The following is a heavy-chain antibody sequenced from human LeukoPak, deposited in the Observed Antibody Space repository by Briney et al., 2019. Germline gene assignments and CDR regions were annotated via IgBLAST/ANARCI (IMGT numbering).Heavy chain of an antibody. CDR1: GLTFSSYS. V-gene: IGHV3-21*01. J-gene: IGHJ6*03. CDR3: ARDPTTTTDIYYYYYMDV. D-gene: IGHD4-17*01. CDR2: ISSSSSYI. Sequence: NPGGSLRLSCAASGLTFSSYSMNWVRQAPGKGLEWVSSISSSSSYIYYADSVKGRFTISRDNAKNSLYLQMNSLRAEDTAVYYCARDPTTTTDIYYYYYMDVWGKGTTVTVSS.